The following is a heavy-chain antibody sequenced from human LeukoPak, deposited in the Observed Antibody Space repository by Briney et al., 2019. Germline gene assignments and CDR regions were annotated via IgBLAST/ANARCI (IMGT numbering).Heavy chain of an antibody. Sequence: GESLKISCKGSGYRFSDYWIGWVRLMPGKGLEWMGIIYPGGSDTRYSPSFQGQVTISADKSISTAFLQWSSLKASDTAIYYCARRDYGGNSYFDYWGQGTLVTVSS. V-gene: IGHV5-51*01. CDR2: IYPGGSDT. J-gene: IGHJ4*02. CDR3: ARRDYGGNSYFDY. D-gene: IGHD4-23*01. CDR1: GYRFSDYW.